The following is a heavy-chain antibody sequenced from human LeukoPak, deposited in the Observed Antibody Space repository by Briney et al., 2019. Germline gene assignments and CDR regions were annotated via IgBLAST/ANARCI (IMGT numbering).Heavy chain of an antibody. V-gene: IGHV3-21*01. J-gene: IGHJ4*02. CDR1: GFTFSSYS. CDR2: ISSSSSYI. Sequence: TGGSLRLSCAASGFTFSSYSMNGVRQAPGKGLEWVSSISSSSSYIYYADSVKGRFTISRDNAKNSLYLQMNSLSAEDTAVYYCARDHGPGNYYDSSAYYNYWGQGTPVTVSS. CDR3: ARDHGPGNYYDSSAYYNY. D-gene: IGHD3-22*01.